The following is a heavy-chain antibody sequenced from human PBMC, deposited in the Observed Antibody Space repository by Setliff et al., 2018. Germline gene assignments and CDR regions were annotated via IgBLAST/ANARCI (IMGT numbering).Heavy chain of an antibody. CDR3: AGQGPIFGSGLIPCFDQ. CDR1: GLTFNSYA. V-gene: IGHV3-23*01. Sequence: PGGSLRLSCAASGLTFNSYAMSWVRQAPGKGLEWVSSVSVSGDNTYYTDSVKCRFTTSRDNSKNTLSLQMGSLRTEDTAIYFCAGQGPIFGSGLIPCFDQWGQGTMVTVSS. D-gene: IGHD3-16*01. J-gene: IGHJ4*02. CDR2: VSVSGDNT.